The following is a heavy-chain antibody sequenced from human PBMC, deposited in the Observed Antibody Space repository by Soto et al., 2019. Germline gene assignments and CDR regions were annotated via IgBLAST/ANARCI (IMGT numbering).Heavy chain of an antibody. Sequence: EVQVVESGGGLVQPGGSLTLSCVASAFSSHHHAIHWVRQGPGKGLEWVSGIHWNNGATGYADSVKGRFTIFKDNAMNSLYLEMNSLRAEDTAVYYCARESEDLTSNFDYWGQGTLVTVSS. V-gene: IGHV3-9*02. CDR3: ARESEDLTSNFDY. CDR2: IHWNNGAT. CDR1: AFSSHHHA. J-gene: IGHJ4*02.